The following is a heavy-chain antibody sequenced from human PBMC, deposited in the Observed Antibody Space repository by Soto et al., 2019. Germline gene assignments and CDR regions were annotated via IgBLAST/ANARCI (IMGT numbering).Heavy chain of an antibody. CDR2: INPNSGGT. CDR1: GYTFTGYY. CDR3: ARAESSSWYPHFDP. V-gene: IGHV1-2*02. J-gene: IGHJ5*02. Sequence: ASVKVSCKASGYTFTGYYMHWVRQAPGQGLEWMGWINPNSGGTNYAQKFQGRVTMTRDTSISTTYMELSRLRSDDTAVYYCARAESSSWYPHFDPWGQGTLVTVSS. D-gene: IGHD6-13*01.